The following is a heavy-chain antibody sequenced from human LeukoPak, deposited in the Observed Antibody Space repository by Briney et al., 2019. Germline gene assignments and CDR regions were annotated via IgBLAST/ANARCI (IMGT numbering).Heavy chain of an antibody. Sequence: GSLRLSCAASGFTFSSYRMNWVRQPPGKGLEWIGSIYYSGSTYYNPSLKSRVTISVDTSKNQFSLKLSSVTAADTAVYYCARHFGVVIMLNYWGQGTLVTVSS. J-gene: IGHJ4*02. CDR1: GFTFSSYRMN. CDR3: ARHFGVVIMLNY. V-gene: IGHV4-39*01. D-gene: IGHD3-3*01. CDR2: IYYSGST.